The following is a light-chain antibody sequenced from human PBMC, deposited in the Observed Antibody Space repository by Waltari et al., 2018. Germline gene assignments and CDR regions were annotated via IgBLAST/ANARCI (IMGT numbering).Light chain of an antibody. CDR2: EGT. Sequence: ALTQPASVSGSPDHPITIPGPGGAREVGTHNLVSWYQHHQDKVPKLIRYEGTKRPSGISDRFSGSQSGNTASLTISGLQAEDEADYYCSSYAGRTTVFGTGTKVCVL. V-gene: IGLV2-23*03. J-gene: IGLJ1*01. CDR3: SSYAGRTTV. CDR1: AREVGTHNL.